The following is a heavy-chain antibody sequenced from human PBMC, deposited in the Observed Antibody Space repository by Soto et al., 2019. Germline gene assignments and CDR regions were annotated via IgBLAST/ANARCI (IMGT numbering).Heavy chain of an antibody. CDR3: ARNRRYSGYELFDY. CDR2: IIPILGIA. Sequence: SVKVSCKASGGTFSSYTISWVRQAPGQGLEWMGRIIPILGIANYAQKFQGRVTITADKSTSTAYMELSSLRSEDTAVYYCARNRRYSGYELFDYWGQGTLVTVSS. D-gene: IGHD5-12*01. V-gene: IGHV1-69*02. CDR1: GGTFSSYT. J-gene: IGHJ4*02.